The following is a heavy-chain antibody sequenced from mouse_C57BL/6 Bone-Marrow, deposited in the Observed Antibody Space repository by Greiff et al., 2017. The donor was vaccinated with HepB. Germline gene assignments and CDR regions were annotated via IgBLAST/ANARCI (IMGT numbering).Heavy chain of an antibody. CDR3: ARPRYYGYFDV. J-gene: IGHJ1*03. V-gene: IGHV1-42*01. D-gene: IGHD6-1*01. Sequence: VQLQQSGPELVKPGASVKISCKASGYSFTGYYMNWVKQSPEKSLEWIGEINPSTGGTTYNQKFKAKATLTVDKSSSTAYMQLKSLTSEDSAVYYCARPRYYGYFDVWGTGTTVTVSS. CDR1: GYSFTGYY. CDR2: INPSTGGT.